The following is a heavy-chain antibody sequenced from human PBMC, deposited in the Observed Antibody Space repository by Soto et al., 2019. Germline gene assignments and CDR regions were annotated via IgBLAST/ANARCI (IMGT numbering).Heavy chain of an antibody. V-gene: IGHV1-18*01. CDR2: ISAYTDDP. Sequence: ASVKVSCKASGHTFTNFGVTWVRQAPGQGLEWMGWISAYTDDPNYAQKFQGRVTMTIDTSTSTAYLDLMILTSDDTAVYYCARVIPGAEAWFDPWGQGTLVTVSS. J-gene: IGHJ5*02. CDR3: ARVIPGAEAWFDP. CDR1: GHTFTNFG. D-gene: IGHD2-2*01.